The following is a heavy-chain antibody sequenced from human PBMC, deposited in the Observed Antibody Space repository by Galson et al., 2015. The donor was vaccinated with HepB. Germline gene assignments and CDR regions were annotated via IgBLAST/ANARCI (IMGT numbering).Heavy chain of an antibody. V-gene: IGHV3-21*01. Sequence: SLRLSCAASGFTFSSYTMNWVRQAPGKGLEWVSSISSSSSYIYQADSVKGRFTISRDNAKNSLYLQMNSLRAEDTAAYYCARDRNLDYWGQGTLVTVSS. CDR3: ARDRNLDY. CDR2: ISSSSSYI. J-gene: IGHJ4*02. CDR1: GFTFSSYT.